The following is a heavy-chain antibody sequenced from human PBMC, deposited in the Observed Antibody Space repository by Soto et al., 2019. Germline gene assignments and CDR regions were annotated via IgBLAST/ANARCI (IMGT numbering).Heavy chain of an antibody. V-gene: IGHV2-5*01. J-gene: IGHJ5*01. CDR1: GFSLTTGEGA. D-gene: IGHD6-6*01. CDR3: AHRRTVASRCWFDP. Sequence: QITLKESGPTLVKPTQTLTLTCAFSGFSLTTGEGAVGWIRQPPGKALEWLAIVYAYDTVHYSPSLKSRLTITKDTSKNQVVLTMTNIDPVDTATYYCAHRRTVASRCWFDPWGQGTLVTVSS. CDR2: VYAYDTV.